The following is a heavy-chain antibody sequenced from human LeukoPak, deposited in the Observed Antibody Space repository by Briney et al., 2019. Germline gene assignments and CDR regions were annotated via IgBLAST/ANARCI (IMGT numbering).Heavy chain of an antibody. CDR3: ARDSGIGYSYGYFDY. D-gene: IGHD5-18*01. V-gene: IGHV1-69*13. J-gene: IGHJ4*02. CDR2: IIPIFGTA. Sequence: GASVKVSCKASGYTFTGYYMHWVRQAPGQGLEWMGGIIPIFGTANYAQKSQGRVTITADESTSTAYMELSSLRSEDTAVYYCARDSGIGYSYGYFDYWGQGTLVTVSS. CDR1: GYTFTGYY.